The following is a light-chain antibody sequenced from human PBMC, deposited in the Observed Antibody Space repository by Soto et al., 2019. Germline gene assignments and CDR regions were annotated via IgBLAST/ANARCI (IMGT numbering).Light chain of an antibody. Sequence: QSVLTQSPSASASLGASVKLTCTLSSGHSSYAIAWHQKQPGKGPRYLMDLNNDGSHTKGDGIPDRFSGSKSGNTASLTISGLQADDEADYYCCSYAGYYTLVFGGGTKLTVL. CDR3: CSYAGYYTLV. CDR2: LNNDGSH. V-gene: IGLV4-69*01. J-gene: IGLJ2*01. CDR1: SGHSSYA.